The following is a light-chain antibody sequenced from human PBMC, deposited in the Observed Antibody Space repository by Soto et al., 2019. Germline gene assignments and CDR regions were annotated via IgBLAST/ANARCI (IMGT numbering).Light chain of an antibody. CDR3: QQYNNWPPWT. CDR2: GAS. CDR1: QSVSSN. V-gene: IGKV3-15*01. J-gene: IGKJ1*01. Sequence: EIVRTQSPATLSVSPGERATLSCRASQSVSSNLAWYQQKPGQAPRLLIYGASTRATGIPARFSGSGSRKEFTLNIRSLQSADFAVYYCQQYNNWPPWTFGQGTKADIK.